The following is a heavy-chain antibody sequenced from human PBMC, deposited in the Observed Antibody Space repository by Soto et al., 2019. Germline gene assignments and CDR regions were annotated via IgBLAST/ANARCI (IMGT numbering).Heavy chain of an antibody. D-gene: IGHD3-22*01. CDR2: ITSSSSYI. V-gene: IGHV3-21*01. J-gene: IGHJ4*02. Sequence: GGSLRLSCAASGFTFSPYSMIWVRQAPGKGLEWVASITSSSSYIYYEDSLKGRFTISRDNAKNSLFLQLDSLRAEDTAVYFCVRARSTDSRPDYWGQATLVTAYS. CDR1: GFTFSPYS. CDR3: VRARSTDSRPDY.